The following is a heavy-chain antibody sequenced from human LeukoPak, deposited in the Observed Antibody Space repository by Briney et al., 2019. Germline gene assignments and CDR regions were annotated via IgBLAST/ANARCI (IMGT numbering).Heavy chain of an antibody. CDR2: ISGSGGST. CDR1: GFTFSSYA. D-gene: IGHD6-19*01. CDR3: AKTSTAWYGDGY. Sequence: GGSLRLSCAASGFTFSSYAMSWVRQAPGKGLEWVSGISGSGGSTYYADSVKGRFTISRDNSKNRLFLQVNSLRAEDTAVYFCAKTSTAWYGDGYWGQGTLVTVSS. J-gene: IGHJ4*02. V-gene: IGHV3-23*01.